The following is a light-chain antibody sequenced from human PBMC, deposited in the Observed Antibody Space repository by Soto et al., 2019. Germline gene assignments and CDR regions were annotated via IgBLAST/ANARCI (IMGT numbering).Light chain of an antibody. CDR3: QQYGSSRT. J-gene: IGKJ1*01. Sequence: EFVLTQSPGTLSLSPGERATLSCTASQSVSSSYLAWYQQKPGQAPRLLIYGASSRATGIPDRFSGSGSGTDFTLTISRLEPEDFAVYYCQQYGSSRTFRQGTKVDIK. CDR2: GAS. V-gene: IGKV3-20*01. CDR1: QSVSSSY.